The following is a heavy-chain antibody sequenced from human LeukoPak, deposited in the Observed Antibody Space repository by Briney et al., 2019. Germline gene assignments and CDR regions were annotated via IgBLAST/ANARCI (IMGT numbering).Heavy chain of an antibody. CDR1: GYTFTSYG. CDR3: ARTPNFYPWELPLDY. CDR2: ISAYNGNT. Sequence: ASVKVSCKASGYTFTSYGISWVRQAPGQGLEWMGWISAYNGNTNYAQKLQGRVTMTTDTSTSTAYMELRSLRSDDTAVYYCARTPNFYPWELPLDYWGQGTLVTVSS. J-gene: IGHJ4*02. V-gene: IGHV1-18*01. D-gene: IGHD1-26*01.